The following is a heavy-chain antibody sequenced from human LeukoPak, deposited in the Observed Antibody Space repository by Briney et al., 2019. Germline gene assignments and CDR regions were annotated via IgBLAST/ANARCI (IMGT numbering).Heavy chain of an antibody. J-gene: IGHJ5*02. CDR1: GFTFSSYA. CDR3: AKEERVGNWFDP. Sequence: GGSLRLSCAASGFTFSSYAMNWVRQAPGKGLEWVSAISGNGGSTYYADSVKGRFTISRDNSKNTLYLQMNSLRAEDTAVYYCAKEERVGNWFDPWGQGTLVTVSS. CDR2: ISGNGGST. D-gene: IGHD1-26*01. V-gene: IGHV3-23*01.